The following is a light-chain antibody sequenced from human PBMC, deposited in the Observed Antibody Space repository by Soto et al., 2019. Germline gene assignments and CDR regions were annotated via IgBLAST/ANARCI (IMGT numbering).Light chain of an antibody. CDR2: STN. J-gene: IGLJ1*01. CDR3: VLYMGSVIYV. CDR1: SGSVSTSNN. Sequence: QTVVTQEPSFSVSPGGTVTITCGLNSGSVSTSNNPSWYQQTPGQTPRTLIYSTNSRSSGVPDRFSGSILGNKAALTITGAQADDESDYYCVLYMGSVIYVFGTGTKLTVL. V-gene: IGLV8-61*01.